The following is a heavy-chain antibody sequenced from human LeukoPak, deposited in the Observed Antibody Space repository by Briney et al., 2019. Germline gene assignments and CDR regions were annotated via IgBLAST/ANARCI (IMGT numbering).Heavy chain of an antibody. J-gene: IGHJ3*02. CDR3: TRGGSYLSAFDI. Sequence: GGSLRLSCAASGFTVSSNYMSWVRQAPGKGLEWVSIIYSGGSTFYADSVKGRFTISRDNSKNTLYLQMNSLRAEDTAVYYCTRGGSYLSAFDIWGQGTMVTVSS. D-gene: IGHD1-26*01. CDR1: GFTVSSNY. CDR2: IYSGGST. V-gene: IGHV3-53*01.